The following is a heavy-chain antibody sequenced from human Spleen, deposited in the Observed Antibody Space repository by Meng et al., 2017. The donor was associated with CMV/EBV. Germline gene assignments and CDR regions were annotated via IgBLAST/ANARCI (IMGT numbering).Heavy chain of an antibody. CDR3: APLNYGILTH. CDR2: IRFDGTNK. CDR1: GFTCRGYG. Sequence: LSWAASGFTCRGYGIHWVRQAPGEGLEWVSFIRFDGTNKDYADSVKGRFSISRDNSKNTVYLQMNSLRAEDTAVYYCAPLNYGILTHWGQGTLVTVSS. J-gene: IGHJ4*02. D-gene: IGHD3-9*01. V-gene: IGHV3-30*02.